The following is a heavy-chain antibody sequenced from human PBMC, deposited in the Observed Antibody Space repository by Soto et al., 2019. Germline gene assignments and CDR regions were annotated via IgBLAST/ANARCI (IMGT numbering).Heavy chain of an antibody. J-gene: IGHJ3*01. CDR3: ARFFSNSGVDYPFEL. Sequence: QVQLQESGPGLVEPSQTLSLTCTVSGGSISSNDYYWNWIRQAPGKGPEWIAYIFYSGGTYYNPSLKSRVTISVDTSKNQFSLKLSSVTAADTAVYYCARFFSNSGVDYPFELWGQGTMVTVSS. CDR1: GGSISSNDYY. V-gene: IGHV4-30-4*01. D-gene: IGHD4-4*01. CDR2: IFYSGGT.